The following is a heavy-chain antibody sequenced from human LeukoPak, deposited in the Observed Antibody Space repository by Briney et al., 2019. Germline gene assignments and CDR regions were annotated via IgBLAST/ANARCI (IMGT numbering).Heavy chain of an antibody. CDR3: AREGGGMTTVTNRWVADWYFDL. V-gene: IGHV3-48*01. CDR2: ISGSSTTK. J-gene: IGHJ2*01. CDR1: EFSFSNYS. D-gene: IGHD4-17*01. Sequence: GGSLRLSCTASEFSFSNYSMNWVRQAPGKGLEWLSYISGSSTTKYYADSVKGRFTISRDNSKNTLYLQMNSLRAEDTAVFYCAREGGGMTTVTNRWVADWYFDLWGRGTLVTVSS.